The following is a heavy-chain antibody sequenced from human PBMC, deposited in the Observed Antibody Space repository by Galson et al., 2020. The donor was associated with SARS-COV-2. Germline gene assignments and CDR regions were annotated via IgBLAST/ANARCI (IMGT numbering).Heavy chain of an antibody. V-gene: IGHV1-18*04. CDR1: GYTFTSYG. CDR2: ISAYNGKT. CDR3: ALGIVGATMWFDY. J-gene: IGHJ4*02. D-gene: IGHD1-26*01. Sequence: GESLKISCKASGYTFTSYGISWVRQAPGQGLEWMGWISAYNGKTNYAQKLQGRVTMTTDTSTSTAYMELRSLRSDDTAVYYCALGIVGATMWFDYWGQGTLVTVSS.